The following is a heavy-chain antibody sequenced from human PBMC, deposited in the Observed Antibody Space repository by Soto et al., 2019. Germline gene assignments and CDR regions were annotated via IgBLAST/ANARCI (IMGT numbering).Heavy chain of an antibody. V-gene: IGHV1-18*01. CDR1: GYTFTSYG. D-gene: IGHD3-10*01. Sequence: ASVKVSCKASGYTFTSYGISWVRQAPGQGLEWMGWISAYNGNTNYAQKLQGRVTMTTDTSTSTAYMELRSLRSDDTAVYYCARDLWFGSKNRYYYYGMDVWGQGTTVTVSS. J-gene: IGHJ6*02. CDR2: ISAYNGNT. CDR3: ARDLWFGSKNRYYYYGMDV.